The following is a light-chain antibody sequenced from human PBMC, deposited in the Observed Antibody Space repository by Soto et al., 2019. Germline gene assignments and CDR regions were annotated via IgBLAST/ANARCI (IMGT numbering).Light chain of an antibody. CDR1: QSVNNY. CDR2: DAS. V-gene: IGKV3-11*01. Sequence: EIVLKQSPVTLSLSPGERATLSCRASQSVNNYLAWYQQKPGQAPRLLIYDASNRATGIPARFSGSGSGTDFTRTISSLELEDFAVYYCQQRGNWPWLTFGGGTRVEIK. J-gene: IGKJ4*01. CDR3: QQRGNWPWLT.